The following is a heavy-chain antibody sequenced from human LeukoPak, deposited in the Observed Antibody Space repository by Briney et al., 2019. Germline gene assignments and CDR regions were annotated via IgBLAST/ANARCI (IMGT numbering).Heavy chain of an antibody. J-gene: IGHJ4*02. D-gene: IGHD5-24*01. CDR3: ARGQFLTSMATTPDY. V-gene: IGHV1-2*02. CDR1: GYTFTGHY. CDR2: INPNSGGT. Sequence: ASVKVSCKASGYTFTGHYMHWVRQAPGQGLEWMGWINPNSGGTNYAQKFQGRVTMTRDTSISTAYMELSRLRSDDTAVYYCARGQFLTSMATTPDYWGQGTLVTVSS.